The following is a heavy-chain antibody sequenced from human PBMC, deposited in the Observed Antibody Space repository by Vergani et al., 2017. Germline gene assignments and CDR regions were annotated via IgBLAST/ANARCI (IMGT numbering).Heavy chain of an antibody. CDR2: FDPEHGEV. J-gene: IGHJ4*02. CDR1: GYSLTELT. CDR3: AILTDNYDSSGYYLDY. V-gene: IGHV1-24*01. Sequence: QVQLVQSGSEVRKPVASVKVSCQVSGYSLTELTIHWVRQAPGKGLEWMGGFDPEHGEVTVAHHIQGTVTMTEDRSTDTAYMELSSLRPEDTALYFCAILTDNYDSSGYYLDYWGQGTLVTVSS. D-gene: IGHD3-22*01.